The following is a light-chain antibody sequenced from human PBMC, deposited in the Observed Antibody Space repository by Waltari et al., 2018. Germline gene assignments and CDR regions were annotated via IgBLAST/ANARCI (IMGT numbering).Light chain of an antibody. V-gene: IGKV1-9*01. CDR1: HGISSN. Sequence: IQLTQSPSSLSPSVGDRVTITCRVRHGISSNLACYQQKPGKAPKLLISAASTLQSGVPVRFSGSGSGTDFTLTISSLQPEDFATYYCQQLNSYPITFGEGTRLEIK. CDR3: QQLNSYPIT. CDR2: AAS. J-gene: IGKJ5*01.